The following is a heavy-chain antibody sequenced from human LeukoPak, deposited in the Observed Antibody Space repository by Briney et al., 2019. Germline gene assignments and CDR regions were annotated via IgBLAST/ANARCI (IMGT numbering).Heavy chain of an antibody. Sequence: GGSLRLSCAASGFIFTNYFMSWVRQAPGKGLEWVANIKQDGREKYYVDSVKGRFTISRDNAKSSLYLQMSSLRAEDTAVYFCARGGGVAARFFQYWGQGALVIVSS. CDR3: ARGGGVAARFFQY. V-gene: IGHV3-7*01. D-gene: IGHD6-19*01. CDR1: GFIFTNYF. CDR2: IKQDGREK. J-gene: IGHJ1*01.